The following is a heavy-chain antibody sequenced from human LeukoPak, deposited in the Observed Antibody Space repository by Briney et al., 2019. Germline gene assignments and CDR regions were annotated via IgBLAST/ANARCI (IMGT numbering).Heavy chain of an antibody. Sequence: PGGSLRLSCAASGFTVSSNYMTWVRQDPGKGLEWVSVFYSGGSTYYADSVKGRFTISRDNSKNTLYLQMFSLRAEDTAVYYCASSSGNYNNWFDPWGQGTLVTVSS. CDR3: ASSSGNYNNWFDP. CDR2: FYSGGST. CDR1: GFTVSSNY. J-gene: IGHJ5*02. V-gene: IGHV3-66*01. D-gene: IGHD1-26*01.